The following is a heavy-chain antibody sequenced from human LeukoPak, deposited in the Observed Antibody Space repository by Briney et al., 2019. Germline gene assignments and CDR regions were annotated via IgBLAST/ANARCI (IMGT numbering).Heavy chain of an antibody. Sequence: SETLSLTCAVYGGSFSGYYWSWIRQPPGKGLEWIGEINHSGSTNFNPSLKSRVTISVDTSKNQFSLKLSSVTAADTAVYYCARFSSGWYGWFDPWGQGTLVTVSS. J-gene: IGHJ5*02. V-gene: IGHV4-34*01. CDR1: GGSFSGYY. CDR2: INHSGST. CDR3: ARFSSGWYGWFDP. D-gene: IGHD6-19*01.